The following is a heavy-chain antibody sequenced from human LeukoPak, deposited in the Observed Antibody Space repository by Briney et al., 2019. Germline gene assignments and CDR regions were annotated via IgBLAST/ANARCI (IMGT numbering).Heavy chain of an antibody. J-gene: IGHJ4*02. V-gene: IGHV1-2*02. CDR2: INPNSGGT. D-gene: IGHD3-22*01. CDR3: ARSAEDYYDSSGYPDY. CDR1: GYTFTGYY. Sequence: ASVKDSCKASGYTFTGYYMHWVRQAPGQGLEWMGWINPNSGGTNYAQKFQGRVTMTRDTSISTAYMELSRLRSDDTAVYYCARSAEDYYDSSGYPDYWGQGTLVTVSS.